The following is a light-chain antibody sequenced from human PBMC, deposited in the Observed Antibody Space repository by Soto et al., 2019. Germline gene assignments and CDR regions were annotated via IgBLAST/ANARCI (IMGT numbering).Light chain of an antibody. J-gene: IGLJ2*01. V-gene: IGLV3-27*01. Sequence: SYELTQPSSVSVSPGQTARITCSGDVLAKKYARWFQQKPGQAPVLVIYKDSERPSGIPERFSGSSSGTTVTLTISGAQVEDEADYYCHSAADNNQVFGGGTKVTVL. CDR3: HSAADNNQV. CDR1: VLAKKY. CDR2: KDS.